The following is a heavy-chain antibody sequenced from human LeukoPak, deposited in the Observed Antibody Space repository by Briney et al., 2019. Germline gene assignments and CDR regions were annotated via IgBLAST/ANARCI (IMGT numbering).Heavy chain of an antibody. CDR1: GFTFGAYV. Sequence: PGGSLRLSCEASGFTFGAYVMHWVRQAPGKGLECVAVISNDGNEKYYADSVKGRFSISRDNSKNTLYLQMSSLRTEDTAVYYCVRDGGYTGGWTYGAGDYWGQGTLVTVSS. D-gene: IGHD2-8*02. CDR2: ISNDGNEK. J-gene: IGHJ4*01. CDR3: VRDGGYTGGWTYGAGDY. V-gene: IGHV3-30*04.